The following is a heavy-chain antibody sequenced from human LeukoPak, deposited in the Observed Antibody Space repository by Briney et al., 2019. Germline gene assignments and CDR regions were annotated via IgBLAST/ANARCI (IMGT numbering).Heavy chain of an antibody. D-gene: IGHD3-3*01. CDR3: AKDYDFWSGYFPY. J-gene: IGHJ4*02. V-gene: IGHV3-30*02. CDR1: GFTFSSYG. Sequence: GGSLRLSCAASGFTFSSYGMHWVRQAPGKGLEGVAFIRYDGSNKYYADSVKGRFTISRDNSKNTLYLQMNSLRAEDTAVYYCAKDYDFWSGYFPYWGQGTLVTVSS. CDR2: IRYDGSNK.